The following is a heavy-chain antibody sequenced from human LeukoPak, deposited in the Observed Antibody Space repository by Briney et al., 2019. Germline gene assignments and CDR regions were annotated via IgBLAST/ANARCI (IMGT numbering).Heavy chain of an antibody. CDR2: INPSGST. V-gene: IGHV4-34*01. CDR3: ARGPIPNADNWFDP. CDR1: GGSFSGYH. J-gene: IGHJ5*02. Sequence: PSETLSLTCAVYGGSFSGYHWTWIRQSPGKGLEWIGDINPSGSTYYNPSLKSRLTISVDTSKNQFSLKLSSVTAADTAVYYCARGPIPNADNWFDPWGQGTLVTVSS. D-gene: IGHD1-1*01.